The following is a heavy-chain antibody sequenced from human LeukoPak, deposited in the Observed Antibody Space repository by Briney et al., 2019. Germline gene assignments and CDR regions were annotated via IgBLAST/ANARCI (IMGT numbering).Heavy chain of an antibody. CDR3: ARGVRKGWLQPYYFDY. CDR1: GYTFTGYF. J-gene: IGHJ4*02. CDR2: INPNSGGT. Sequence: ASVKVPCKASGYTFTGYFIHWVRQAPGQGLEWMGWINPNSGGTNYAQKFLGRVTMTRGTSISTAYMELSRLTSDDTAVYYCARGVRKGWLQPYYFDYWGQGTLVTVSS. D-gene: IGHD5-24*01. V-gene: IGHV1-2*02.